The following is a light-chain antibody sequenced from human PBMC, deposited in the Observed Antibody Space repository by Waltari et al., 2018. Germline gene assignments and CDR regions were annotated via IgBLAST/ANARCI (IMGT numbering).Light chain of an antibody. CDR1: QSISSY. J-gene: IGKJ1*01. CDR2: AAS. CDR3: QQSYSQTRT. Sequence: DIQMTQSPSSLSASVGDRVTITCRASQSISSYLSWYQQKPGRAPKLLIYAASSLESGDPSRFSGSGSGRDFTLIISSLQPEDFATYSCQQSYSQTRTFGQGTKVEI. V-gene: IGKV1-39*01.